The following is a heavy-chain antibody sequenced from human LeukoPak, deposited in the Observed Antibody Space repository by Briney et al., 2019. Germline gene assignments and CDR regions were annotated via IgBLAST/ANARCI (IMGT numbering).Heavy chain of an antibody. CDR3: ARGPYYGSGSYSY. D-gene: IGHD3-10*01. CDR2: INPNSGGT. Sequence: WASVKVSCRASGYTFTDYYIHWVRQAPGQGLECMGWINPNSGGTNYAQKFQGRVTMTRDTSISTAYMELSRLRSDDTAVYYCARGPYYGSGSYSYWGQGTLVTVSS. CDR1: GYTFTDYY. J-gene: IGHJ4*02. V-gene: IGHV1-2*02.